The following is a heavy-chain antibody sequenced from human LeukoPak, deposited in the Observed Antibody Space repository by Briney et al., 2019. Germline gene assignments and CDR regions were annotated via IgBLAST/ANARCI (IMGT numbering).Heavy chain of an antibody. CDR2: INSDGRST. CDR3: AKMSLRYYYMDV. J-gene: IGHJ6*02. V-gene: IGHV3-74*01. D-gene: IGHD5-24*01. Sequence: GGSLRLSCAASGFTFSNYWMHWVRQAPGKGLVWVSRINSDGRSTGYADPVKGRFTISRDNAKNTLYLQMSSLRAEDTAVYYCAKMSLRYYYMDVWGQGTTVTVS. CDR1: GFTFSNYW.